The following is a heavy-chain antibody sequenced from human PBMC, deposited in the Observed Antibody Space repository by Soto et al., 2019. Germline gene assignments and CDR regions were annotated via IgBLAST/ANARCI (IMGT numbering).Heavy chain of an antibody. CDR3: ARRGYGMDV. V-gene: IGHV3-30-3*01. CDR2: ISSDGNNK. CDR1: GFIFSTYA. Sequence: GGSLRLSCAASGFIFSTYAMHWVRRAPGKGLEWVAVISSDGNNKYYADSVKGRFTISRDNSKNTLYLQMNSLRAGNTAVYYCARRGYGMDVWGQGTTVTVSS. J-gene: IGHJ6*02.